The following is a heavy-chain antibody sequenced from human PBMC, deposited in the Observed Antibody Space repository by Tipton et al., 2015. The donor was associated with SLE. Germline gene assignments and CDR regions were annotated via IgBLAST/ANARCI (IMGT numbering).Heavy chain of an antibody. CDR3: ASGIAVAPDY. D-gene: IGHD6-19*01. CDR2: ISYDRSNK. J-gene: IGHJ4*02. Sequence: RSLRLSCAASGFTFSNYAIHWVRQAPGKGLEWVAVISYDRSNKYYADSVKGRFTISRDNAKNTLYLQMNSLRAEDTAVYYCASGIAVAPDYWGEGTLVTVSS. CDR1: GFTFSNYA. V-gene: IGHV3-30*04.